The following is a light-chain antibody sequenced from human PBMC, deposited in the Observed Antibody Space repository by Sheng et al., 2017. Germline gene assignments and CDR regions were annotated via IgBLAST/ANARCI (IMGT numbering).Light chain of an antibody. Sequence: EIVLTQSPATLSLSPGERATLSCRASQSVSSYLAWYQQKPGQAPRLLIYDASNRATGIPARFSGSGSGTDFTLTINSLEPEDFAVYYCQQRSNWPPLTFGGGTQGGDQ. CDR3: QQRSNWPPLT. V-gene: IGKV3-11*01. J-gene: IGKJ4*01. CDR1: QSVSSY. CDR2: DAS.